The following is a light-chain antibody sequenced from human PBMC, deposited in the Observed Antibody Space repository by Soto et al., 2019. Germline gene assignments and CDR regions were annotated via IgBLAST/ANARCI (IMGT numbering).Light chain of an antibody. CDR3: QSHDSSLSGLV. Sequence: QSVLTQPPSVSGAPGQRVTISCTGSSSNIGAGYDVHWYQQLPGTAPKLLIYGNSNRPSGVPDRFSGSKSGTSASLAITGPRDEDEADYYCQSHDSSLSGLVFGTGTKLTVL. V-gene: IGLV1-40*01. CDR2: GNS. CDR1: SSNIGAGYD. J-gene: IGLJ1*01.